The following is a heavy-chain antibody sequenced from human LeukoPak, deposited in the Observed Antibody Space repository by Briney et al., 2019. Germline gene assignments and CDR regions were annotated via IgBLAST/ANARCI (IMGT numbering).Heavy chain of an antibody. J-gene: IGHJ3*02. Sequence: SVKVSCKASGYTFTSYGISWVRQAPGQGLEWMGGIIPIFGTANYAQKFQGRVTITADKSTSTAYMELSSLRSEDTAVYYCARGLRITMLSNDAFDIWGQGTMVTVSS. CDR1: GYTFTSYG. D-gene: IGHD3-10*02. V-gene: IGHV1-69*06. CDR2: IIPIFGTA. CDR3: ARGLRITMLSNDAFDI.